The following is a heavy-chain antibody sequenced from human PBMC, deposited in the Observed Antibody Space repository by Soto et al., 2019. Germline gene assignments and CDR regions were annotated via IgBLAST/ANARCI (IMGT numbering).Heavy chain of an antibody. CDR1: GYSFTTYW. V-gene: IGHV5-51*01. J-gene: IGHJ4*02. D-gene: IGHD5-12*01. CDR2: IYPSDSDT. CDR3: GRSGYSGYEVDY. Sequence: PGGSLKISCKTSGYSFTTYWIVWVRQMPGKGLEWMGIIYPSDSDTTYSPSFQGQVTFFVDKSISTAYLQWSSLKASDTAVYYCGRSGYSGYEVDYWGRGTLVTVSS.